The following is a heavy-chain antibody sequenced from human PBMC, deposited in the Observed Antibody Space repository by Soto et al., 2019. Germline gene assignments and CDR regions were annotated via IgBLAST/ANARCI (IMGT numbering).Heavy chain of an antibody. Sequence: GGSLRLSCAASSFTFSSQALSWVRQAPGKGLEWVSSITRSGDGTYYTYSVKGRFIISRDNSKNTLYLQMNNLRVEDTAVYYCANHWDTIAHGGFGWFDPWGQGTLVTVSS. D-gene: IGHD3-10*01. CDR1: SFTFSSQA. V-gene: IGHV3-23*01. CDR3: ANHWDTIAHGGFGWFDP. CDR2: ITRSGDGT. J-gene: IGHJ5*02.